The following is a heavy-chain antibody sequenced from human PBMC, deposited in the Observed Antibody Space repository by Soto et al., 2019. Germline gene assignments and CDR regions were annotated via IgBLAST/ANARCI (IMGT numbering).Heavy chain of an antibody. Sequence: PSETLSLTXAVSGGSISSSNWWSWVRQPPGKGLEWIGEIYHSGSTNYNPSLKSRVTISVDKSKNQFSLKLSSVTAADTAVYYCARDLSAQGTATGYYYGMDVWGQGTTVTVSS. CDR1: GGSISSSNW. V-gene: IGHV4-4*02. D-gene: IGHD1-1*01. CDR2: IYHSGST. J-gene: IGHJ6*02. CDR3: ARDLSAQGTATGYYYGMDV.